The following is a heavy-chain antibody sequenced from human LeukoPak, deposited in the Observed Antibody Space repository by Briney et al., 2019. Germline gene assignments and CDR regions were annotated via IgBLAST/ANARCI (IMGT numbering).Heavy chain of an antibody. Sequence: GASVKVSCKVSGYTLTELSMHWVRQAPGKGLEWMGGFDPEDGETIYAQKFQGRVTMTEDTSTDTAYMELSSLRSEDTAVYYCATVVKLYYYDSSGYYGAFDIWGQGTMVTVSS. CDR3: ATVVKLYYYDSSGYYGAFDI. V-gene: IGHV1-24*01. CDR1: GYTLTELS. J-gene: IGHJ3*02. CDR2: FDPEDGET. D-gene: IGHD3-22*01.